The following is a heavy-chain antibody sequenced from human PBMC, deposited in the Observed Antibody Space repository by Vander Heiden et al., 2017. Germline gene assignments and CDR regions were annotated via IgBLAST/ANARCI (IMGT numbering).Heavy chain of an antibody. CDR3: ARDEGITILGGPPDAFDI. V-gene: IGHV3-21*01. CDR1: GFHFSSYS. CDR2: ISSSSSYI. J-gene: IGHJ3*02. D-gene: IGHD3-3*01. Sequence: EVQLVESGGGLVKPGGSLRLSCAASGFHFSSYSMNWVRQAPGKGLEWVSSISSSSSYIYYADSVKGRFTISRDNAKNSLYLQMNSLRAEDTAVYYCARDEGITILGGPPDAFDIWGQGTMVTVSS.